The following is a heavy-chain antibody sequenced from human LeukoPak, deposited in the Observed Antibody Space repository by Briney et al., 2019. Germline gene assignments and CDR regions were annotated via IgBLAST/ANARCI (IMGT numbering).Heavy chain of an antibody. V-gene: IGHV4-39*01. J-gene: IGHJ4*02. D-gene: IGHD3-3*01. Sequence: SETLSLTCTVSGGSISSSSYYWGWIRQPPGKGLEWIGSIYYSGSTHHNPSLKSRVTISVDTSKNPFSLKLSSVTAADTAVYYCARHDVTIFGVVSATHFDYWGQGTLVTVSS. CDR2: IYYSGST. CDR3: ARHDVTIFGVVSATHFDY. CDR1: GGSISSSSYY.